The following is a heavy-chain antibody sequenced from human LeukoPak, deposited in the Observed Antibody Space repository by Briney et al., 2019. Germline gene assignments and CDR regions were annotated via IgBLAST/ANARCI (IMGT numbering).Heavy chain of an antibody. CDR1: GGSISSYY. CDR3: ARGPYDSSGYYPDY. V-gene: IGHV4-59*01. J-gene: IGHJ4*02. D-gene: IGHD3-22*01. CDR2: IYYSGST. Sequence: SETLSLTCTVSGGSISSYYWSWIRQPPGKGLEWIGYIYYSGSTNYNPSLKSRVTISVDTSKNQSSLKLSSVTAADTAVYYCARGPYDSSGYYPDYWGQGTLVTVSS.